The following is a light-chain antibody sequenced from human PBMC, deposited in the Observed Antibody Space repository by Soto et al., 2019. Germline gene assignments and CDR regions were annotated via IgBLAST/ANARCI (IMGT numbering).Light chain of an antibody. CDR3: CSSAPSRTVV. V-gene: IGLV2-23*01. CDR1: SSVIGSYRL. Sequence: QSALTQPASVSGSPGQSITISCTGSSSVIGSYRLVSWYQCHPGKVPKLIIYEGSKRPSGVSNRFSGSEPGNTASLTISGLQAVDEADYYCCSSAPSRTVVFGTGTKLTVL. J-gene: IGLJ1*01. CDR2: EGS.